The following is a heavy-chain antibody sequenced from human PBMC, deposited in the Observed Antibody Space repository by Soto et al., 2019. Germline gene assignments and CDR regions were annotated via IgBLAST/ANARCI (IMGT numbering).Heavy chain of an antibody. V-gene: IGHV4-59*01. D-gene: IGHD4-17*01. CDR1: GGSMSSNY. J-gene: IGHJ4*02. CDR2: IYYTGGT. Sequence: SETLSLTCTVSGGSMSSNYWTWIRQSPGKGLEWIGYIYYTGGTKYNPSLKSRGTISLAPSKNQFSLRLTSVPSADAAVYYCARGGSFGDFFDYWGQRARVAVSS. CDR3: ARGGSFGDFFDY.